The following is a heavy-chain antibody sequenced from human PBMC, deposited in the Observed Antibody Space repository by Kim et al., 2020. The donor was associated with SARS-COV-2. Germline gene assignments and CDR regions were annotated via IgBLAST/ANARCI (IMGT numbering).Heavy chain of an antibody. CDR1: GFTFSNAW. V-gene: IGHV3-15*01. D-gene: IGHD2-15*01. CDR3: TTDDPHCSGGSCP. Sequence: GGSLRLSCAASGFTFSNAWMSWVRQAPGKGLEWVGRIKSKTDGGTTDYAAPVKGRFTISRDDSKNTLYLQMNSLKTEDTAVYYCTTDDPHCSGGSCPWGQGTLVTVSS. CDR2: IKSKTDGGTT. J-gene: IGHJ5*02.